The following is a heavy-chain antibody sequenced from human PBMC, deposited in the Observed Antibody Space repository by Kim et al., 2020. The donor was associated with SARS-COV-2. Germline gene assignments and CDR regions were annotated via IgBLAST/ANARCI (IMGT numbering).Heavy chain of an antibody. CDR3: ARGNPYGSGTPCVAFDM. D-gene: IGHD3-10*01. CDR1: GGSISSGDYY. J-gene: IGHJ3*02. V-gene: IGHV4-30-4*01. CDR2: IYYSGST. Sequence: SETLSLTCTVSGGSISSGDYYWSWIRQPPGKGLEWIGYIYYSGSTYYNPSLKSRVTISVDTSKNQFSLKLSSVTAADTAVYYCARGNPYGSGTPCVAFDMWGQGTMVTVSS.